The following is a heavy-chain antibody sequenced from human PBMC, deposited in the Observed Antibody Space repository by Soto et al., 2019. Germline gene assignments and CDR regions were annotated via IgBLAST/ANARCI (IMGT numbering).Heavy chain of an antibody. CDR1: GLTFSGHN. J-gene: IGHJ4*02. CDR3: ARVPARGSRFFDY. Sequence: GGSLRLSCAVSGLTFSGHNMYWVRQAPGKGLEWVSSISSDSVYIYYADSVKGRFTISRDNAKNSLYLQMNSLRVEDTAVYYCARVPARGSRFFDYWGQGTLVTVSS. CDR2: ISSDSVYI. V-gene: IGHV3-21*01. D-gene: IGHD1-26*01.